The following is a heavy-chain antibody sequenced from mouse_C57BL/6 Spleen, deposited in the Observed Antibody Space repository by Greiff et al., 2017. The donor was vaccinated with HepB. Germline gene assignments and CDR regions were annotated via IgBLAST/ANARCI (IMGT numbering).Heavy chain of an antibody. J-gene: IGHJ2*01. CDR2: IYPGSGST. D-gene: IGHD1-1*01. CDR3: ARPHYGSSSYFDY. V-gene: IGHV1-55*01. Sequence: QVQLKEPGAELVKPGASVKMSCKASGYTFTSYWITWVKQRPGQGLEWIGDIYPGSGSTNYNEKFKSKATLTVDTSSSTAYMQLSSLTSEDSAVYYCARPHYGSSSYFDYWGQGTTLTVSS. CDR1: GYTFTSYW.